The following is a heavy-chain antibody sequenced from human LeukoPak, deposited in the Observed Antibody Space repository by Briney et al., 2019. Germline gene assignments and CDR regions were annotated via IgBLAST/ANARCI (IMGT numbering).Heavy chain of an antibody. CDR2: ISDSGGST. CDR1: GFTFSSYA. V-gene: IGHV3-23*01. J-gene: IGHJ4*02. CDR3: APSAFDY. Sequence: GGSLRLSCAASGFTFSSYAMSWVRQAPGKGLEWVSIISDSGGSTYCADSVKGRFTISRDDSKNTLYLQMNSLRVEDTAVYYCAPSAFDYWGQGTLVTVSS.